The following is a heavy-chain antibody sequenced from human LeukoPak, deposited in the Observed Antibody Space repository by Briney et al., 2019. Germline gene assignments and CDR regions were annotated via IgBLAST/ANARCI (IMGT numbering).Heavy chain of an antibody. Sequence: SVKVSCKASVGTLSSYTISWVRQAPGQGLEWMGRVIPILGIAKYAQKFQGRVTITADKSTSTAYMELSSLRSDDTAVYYCARDYYDSSGYYVGDAFDIWGQGTMVTVSS. CDR1: VGTLSSYT. J-gene: IGHJ3*02. D-gene: IGHD3-22*01. CDR3: ARDYYDSSGYYVGDAFDI. V-gene: IGHV1-69*04. CDR2: VIPILGIA.